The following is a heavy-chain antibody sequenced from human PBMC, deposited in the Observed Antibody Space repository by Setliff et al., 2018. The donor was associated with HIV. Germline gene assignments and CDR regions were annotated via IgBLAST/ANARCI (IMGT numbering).Heavy chain of an antibody. D-gene: IGHD3-10*01. J-gene: IGHJ6*02. CDR2: IYTSGSP. V-gene: IGHV4-4*09. CDR3: AGHGDGSGSFYYYGMDV. CDR1: GGSISSYY. Sequence: PSETLSLTCTVSGGSISSYYWSWIRQSPGKRLEWIGNIYTSGSPNYNPSLKSRVIISVDTSKNQFYLRLGSVTAADTAVYYWAGHGDGSGSFYYYGMDVWGQGTTVTVSS.